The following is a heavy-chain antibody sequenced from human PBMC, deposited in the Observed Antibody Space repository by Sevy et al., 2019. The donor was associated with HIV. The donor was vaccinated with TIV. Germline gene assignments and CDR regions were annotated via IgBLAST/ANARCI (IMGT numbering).Heavy chain of an antibody. Sequence: GSLRPSCSASGFTFSRYSMHWVRQAPGKGLEWVATISFDASNKHYADSVKGRFTISRDNFQNSLFLQMNSLRPEDTAVYYCALERLSSDVAEYFQNWGQGTLVTVS. V-gene: IGHV3-30*04. CDR2: ISFDASNK. CDR3: ALERLSSDVAEYFQN. CDR1: GFTFSRYS. D-gene: IGHD1-1*01. J-gene: IGHJ1*01.